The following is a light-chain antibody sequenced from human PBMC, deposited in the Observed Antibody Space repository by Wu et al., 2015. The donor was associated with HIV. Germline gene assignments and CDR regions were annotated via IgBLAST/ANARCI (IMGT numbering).Light chain of an antibody. CDR1: QSVGSY. V-gene: IGKV3-20*01. Sequence: EIVLTQSPDTLSLSPGERATLSCRASQSVGSYLAWYQQKPGQAPRLLIYGASSRATGIPDRFSGSGSGTDFTLTISRLEPEDFAVYYCQQYGSSLTFGPGTKVDIK. CDR2: GAS. J-gene: IGKJ3*01. CDR3: QQYGSSLT.